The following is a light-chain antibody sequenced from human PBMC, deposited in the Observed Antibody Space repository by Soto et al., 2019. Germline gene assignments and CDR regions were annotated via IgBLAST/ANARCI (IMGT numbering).Light chain of an antibody. CDR1: QSISSY. V-gene: IGKV1-39*01. Sequence: DIQMTQSPSSLSASVGDRVTITCRASQSISSYLNWYQQKPGKAPKLLIYAASSLQSGVPSRFSGSGSGTDVTLTISSLQPEDFATYYGQQSYSTPMYTFGQGTKLEIK. CDR3: QQSYSTPMYT. J-gene: IGKJ2*01. CDR2: AAS.